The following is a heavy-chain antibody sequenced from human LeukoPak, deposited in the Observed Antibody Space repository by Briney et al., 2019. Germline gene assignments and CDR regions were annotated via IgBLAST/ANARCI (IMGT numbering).Heavy chain of an antibody. CDR2: ISSSSSTI. CDR1: GFTFSAYS. V-gene: IGHV3-48*01. Sequence: GGSLRLSCAASGFTFSAYSMNWVRQAPGKGLEWVSYISSSSSTIYYADSVKGRFTISRDNSKNTLYLQMNSLRAEDTAMYYCARDRTRDCSGGGCYRHYFDYWGQGTLVTVSS. CDR3: ARDRTRDCSGGGCYRHYFDY. D-gene: IGHD2-15*01. J-gene: IGHJ4*02.